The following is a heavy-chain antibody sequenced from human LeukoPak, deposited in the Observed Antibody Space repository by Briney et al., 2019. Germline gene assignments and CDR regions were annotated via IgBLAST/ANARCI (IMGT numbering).Heavy chain of an antibody. D-gene: IGHD3-10*01. CDR1: GFTFSDYY. V-gene: IGHV3-11*01. CDR3: ARAPGRGRYYFDY. J-gene: IGHJ4*02. Sequence: GGSLRLSCAASGFTFSDYYMSWIRQAPGKGLEWVSYISSSGSTIYYADSVRGRFTISRDNAKNLLYLQMNSLRAEDTAVYYCARAPGRGRYYFDYWGQGTLVTVSS. CDR2: ISSSGSTI.